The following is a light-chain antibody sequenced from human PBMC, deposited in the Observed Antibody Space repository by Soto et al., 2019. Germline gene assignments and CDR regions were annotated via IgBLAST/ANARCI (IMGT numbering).Light chain of an antibody. CDR3: QQCYMGWT. J-gene: IGKJ1*01. CDR1: QSIRTN. V-gene: IGKV1-5*01. CDR2: DAS. Sequence: EIVLTQSPATLAVSAGGRATLSCRASQSIRTNVAWYQHQPGKAPKLLIYDASTLESGVPSRFSGTGSGTEFTFSITSLQPEDFGTYYCQQCYMGWTFGQGTKVDFK.